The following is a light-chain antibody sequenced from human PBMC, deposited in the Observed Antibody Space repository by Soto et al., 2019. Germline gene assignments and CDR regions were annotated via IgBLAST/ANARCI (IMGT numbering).Light chain of an antibody. CDR1: SIDIGSYNY. CDR2: EVS. Sequence: QSALTQPASVSGSPGQSITISCTGTSIDIGSYNYVSWYQQHPGKAPKLMIYEVSDRPLGVSNRFSGSKSGNTASLTISGLQAEDEADYYCSSYTTSNTYVFGPGTKLTVL. V-gene: IGLV2-14*01. CDR3: SSYTTSNTYV. J-gene: IGLJ1*01.